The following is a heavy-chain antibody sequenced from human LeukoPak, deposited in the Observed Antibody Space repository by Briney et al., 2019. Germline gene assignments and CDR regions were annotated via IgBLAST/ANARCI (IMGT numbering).Heavy chain of an antibody. CDR3: ARLMARLVVPADDDY. D-gene: IGHD2-2*01. V-gene: IGHV4-38-2*01. CDR2: IYHSGST. J-gene: IGHJ4*02. Sequence: SETLSLTCAVSGYSISSGYYWGWIRQPPGKGLEWIGSIYHSGSTYYNPSLKGRVTISVDTSKNQFSLKLSSVTAADTAVYYCARLMARLVVPADDDYWGQGTLVTVSS. CDR1: GYSISSGYY.